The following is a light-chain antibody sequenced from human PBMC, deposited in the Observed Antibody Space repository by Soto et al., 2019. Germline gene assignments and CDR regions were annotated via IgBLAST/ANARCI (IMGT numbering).Light chain of an antibody. CDR1: SSDVGGYNY. J-gene: IGLJ1*01. CDR2: DVS. V-gene: IGLV2-11*01. Sequence: QSALTQPRSVSGSPGQSVTISCTGTSSDVGGYNYVSWYQQHPGKAPKVMIYDVSKRPSGVNDRFSGSKSGNTASLTISGLAADEEADYYCCSSGGSPMYVFGTGTKLTVL. CDR3: CSSGGSPMYV.